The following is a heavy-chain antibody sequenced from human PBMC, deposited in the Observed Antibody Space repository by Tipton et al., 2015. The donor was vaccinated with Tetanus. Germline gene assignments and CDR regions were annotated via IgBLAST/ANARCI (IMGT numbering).Heavy chain of an antibody. D-gene: IGHD3-9*01. V-gene: IGHV4-31*02. CDR1: GGSISSGGYY. CDR3: ARDRYYDILTGYYGVGVDRLYGMDV. CDR2: IYYSGST. Sequence: LRLSCTVSGGSISSGGYYWSWIRQHPGKGLEWIGYIYYSGSTYYNPSPKSRVTISVDTSKNQFSLKLSSVTAADTAVYYCARDRYYDILTGYYGVGVDRLYGMDVWGQGTTVTVSS. J-gene: IGHJ6*02.